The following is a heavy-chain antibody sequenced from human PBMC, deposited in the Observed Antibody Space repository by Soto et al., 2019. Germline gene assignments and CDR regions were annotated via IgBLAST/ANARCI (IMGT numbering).Heavy chain of an antibody. V-gene: IGHV1-69*13. D-gene: IGHD3-10*01. CDR3: ARDRGGDSYAFDI. CDR1: GGTFSIYA. CDR2: IIPIFGTA. J-gene: IGHJ3*02. Sequence: SLKVSCKASGGTFSIYAISWVRQAPGQGLEWMGGIIPIFGTANYAQKFQGRVTITADESTSTAYMELSSLRSEDTAVYYCARDRGGDSYAFDIWGQGTMVTVSS.